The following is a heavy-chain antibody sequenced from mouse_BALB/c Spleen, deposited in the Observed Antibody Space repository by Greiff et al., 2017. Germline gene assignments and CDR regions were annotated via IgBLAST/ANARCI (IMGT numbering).Heavy chain of an antibody. CDR1: GFTFSSYG. V-gene: IGHV5-6*01. J-gene: IGHJ2*01. D-gene: IGHD1-2*01. Sequence: EVQLVESGGDLVKPGGSLKLSCAASGFTFSSYGMSWVRQTPDKRLEWVATISSGGSYTYYPDSVKGRFTISRDNAKNTLYLQMSSLKSEDTAMYYCARLPATGFDYWGQGTTLTVSS. CDR3: ARLPATGFDY. CDR2: ISSGGSYT.